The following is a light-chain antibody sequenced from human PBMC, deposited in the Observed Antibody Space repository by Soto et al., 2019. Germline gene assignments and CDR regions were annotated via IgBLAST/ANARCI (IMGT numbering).Light chain of an antibody. CDR3: QQYNSYSWT. CDR1: QSISSW. V-gene: IGKV1-5*01. J-gene: IGKJ1*01. CDR2: DAS. Sequence: DIQMTQSPSTLSASVGDRVTINCRASQSISSWLAWYQQKPGKAPQLLIYDASSLESGVPSRFSGSGSGTEFTLTISSLQPDDFATYYCQQYNSYSWTFGQGNKVEI.